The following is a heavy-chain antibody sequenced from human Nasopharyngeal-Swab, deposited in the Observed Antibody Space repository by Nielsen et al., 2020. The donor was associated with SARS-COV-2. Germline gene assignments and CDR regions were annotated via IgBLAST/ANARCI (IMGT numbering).Heavy chain of an antibody. D-gene: IGHD3-22*01. CDR3: ARGRIYYDSSGYRRNWFDP. J-gene: IGHJ5*02. CDR2: INHSGST. Sequence: WIRQPPGKGLEWIGEINHSGSTNYNPSLKSRVTISVATSKNPFSLKLRSVPAADTAVYYCARGRIYYDSSGYRRNWFDPWGQGTLVTVSS. V-gene: IGHV4-34*01.